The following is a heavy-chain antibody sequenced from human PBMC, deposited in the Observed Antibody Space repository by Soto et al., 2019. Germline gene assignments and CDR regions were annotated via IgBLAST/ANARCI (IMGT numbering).Heavy chain of an antibody. J-gene: IGHJ4*02. CDR1: GDSVSSSSAD. Sequence: SQTLSLTCAISGDSVSSSSADWNWIRQSQSRGLEWLGRTYYRSKWYNDYGVSVKSRITIEPDTSKNQFSLQLNSVTPEDTAVYYCARDWTSSHFDCWGQGTLVTVS. V-gene: IGHV6-1*01. D-gene: IGHD2-2*01. CDR3: ARDWTSSHFDC. CDR2: TYYRSKWYN.